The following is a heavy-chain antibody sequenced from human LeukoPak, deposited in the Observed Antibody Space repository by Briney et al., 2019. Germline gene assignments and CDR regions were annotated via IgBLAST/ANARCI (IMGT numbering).Heavy chain of an antibody. CDR2: IYHSGST. Sequence: SETLSLTCAVSGYSISSGYYWGWIRQPPGKGLEWIGSIYHSGSTYYNPSLKSRVTISVDTSKNQFSLKLSSVTAADTAVYYCAGCSSGRSPYYYYMDVWGKGTTVTVSS. CDR3: AGCSSGRSPYYYYMDV. CDR1: GYSISSGYY. J-gene: IGHJ6*03. V-gene: IGHV4-38-2*01. D-gene: IGHD6-19*01.